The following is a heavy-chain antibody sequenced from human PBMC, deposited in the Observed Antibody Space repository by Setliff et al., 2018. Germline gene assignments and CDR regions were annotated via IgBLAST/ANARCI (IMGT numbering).Heavy chain of an antibody. CDR1: GFFFRSYE. D-gene: IGHD3-10*01. Sequence: PGGSLRLSCAASGFFFRSYEMNWVRQTPGKGLEWVSYINSGGSLIYYADSVKGRFTISRDNAKSSLYLQMNSLRAEDTAVYYCARDLIRGAPNWFDPWGQGTLVTVSS. J-gene: IGHJ5*02. V-gene: IGHV3-48*03. CDR2: INSGGSLI. CDR3: ARDLIRGAPNWFDP.